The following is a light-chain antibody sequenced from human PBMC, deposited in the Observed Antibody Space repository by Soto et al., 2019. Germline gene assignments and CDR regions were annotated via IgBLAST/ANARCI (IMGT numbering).Light chain of an antibody. Sequence: QSVLTQPASVSGSRGQSITISCTGTSSNIGSYNFVSWYRQYPGKAPGLIIYEVSQRPSTFFNRFSGSKSGNTASLTVSGLQSDDEADYYCCSYAGNNTLVFGGGTKLTVL. CDR3: CSYAGNNTLV. V-gene: IGLV2-23*02. CDR1: SSNIGSYNF. CDR2: EVS. J-gene: IGLJ3*02.